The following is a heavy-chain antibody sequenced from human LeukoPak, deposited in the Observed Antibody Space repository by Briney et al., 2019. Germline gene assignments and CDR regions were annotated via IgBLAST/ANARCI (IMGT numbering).Heavy chain of an antibody. CDR3: ARASYDIVVVPASIDY. Sequence: GGSLRLSCAASGFTFSSYAMHWVRQAPGKGLEWVAVISYDGSNKYYADSVKGRFTISRDNSKNTLYLQMNSLRAEDTAVYYCARASYDIVVVPASIDYWGQGTLVTVSS. V-gene: IGHV3-30-3*01. CDR1: GFTFSSYA. J-gene: IGHJ4*02. CDR2: ISYDGSNK. D-gene: IGHD2-2*01.